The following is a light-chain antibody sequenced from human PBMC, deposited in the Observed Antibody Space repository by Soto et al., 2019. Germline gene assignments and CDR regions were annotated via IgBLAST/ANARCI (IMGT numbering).Light chain of an antibody. CDR1: QSISGN. CDR2: AAS. CDR3: QQYGNSPAIN. Sequence: EIVMTQSPATLSVSPGESATLPCRASQSISGNLAWYQQKPGLAPRLLIYAASSRATGIPDRFSGSGSGTDFTLTVSRLEPEDFAVYYCQQYGNSPAINFGQGTR. J-gene: IGKJ5*01. V-gene: IGKV3-20*01.